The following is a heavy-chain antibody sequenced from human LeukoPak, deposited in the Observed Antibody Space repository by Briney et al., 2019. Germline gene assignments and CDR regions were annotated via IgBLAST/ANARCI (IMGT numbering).Heavy chain of an antibody. D-gene: IGHD3-22*01. CDR1: GGSFSGYY. V-gene: IGHV4-34*01. CDR2: INHSGST. Sequence: SETLSLTCAVYGGSFSGYYWSWIRQPPGKGLEWIGEINHSGSTNYNPSLKSRVTISVDTFKNQFSLKLSSVTAADTAVYYCARGYGSSGYYFRRWFDPWGQGTLVTVSS. J-gene: IGHJ5*02. CDR3: ARGYGSSGYYFRRWFDP.